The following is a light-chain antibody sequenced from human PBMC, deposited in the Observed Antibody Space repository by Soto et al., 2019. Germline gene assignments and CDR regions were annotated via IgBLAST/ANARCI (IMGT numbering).Light chain of an antibody. J-gene: IGKJ4*01. Sequence: EIVLTQSPGTLSLSPGERATLSCRASQSVSSNYLAWYQQKPGQAPRLLMYGASSRATGIPDRFSGSGSGTDVTLIICRLVPEDFAVYYCQQYGTSPVTFGGGTKVDI. CDR1: QSVSSNY. V-gene: IGKV3-20*01. CDR2: GAS. CDR3: QQYGTSPVT.